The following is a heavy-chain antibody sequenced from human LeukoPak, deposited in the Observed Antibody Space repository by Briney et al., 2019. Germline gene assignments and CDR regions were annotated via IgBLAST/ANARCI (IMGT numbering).Heavy chain of an antibody. J-gene: IGHJ4*02. V-gene: IGHV1-18*01. CDR3: ARSGQREPYYYDSSGYYYF. Sequence: ASVKVSCKASGYTFTSYGISWVRQSPGQGLEWMGWVSAHNGNTNYAQKLQGRVTMTTDTSTSTAYMELRSLRSDDTAVYYCARSGQREPYYYDSSGYYYFWGQGTLVTVSS. CDR2: VSAHNGNT. D-gene: IGHD3-22*01. CDR1: GYTFTSYG.